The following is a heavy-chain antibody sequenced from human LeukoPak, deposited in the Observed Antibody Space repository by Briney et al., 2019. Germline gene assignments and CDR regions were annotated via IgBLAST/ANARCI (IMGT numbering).Heavy chain of an antibody. CDR3: SRGIVVVPAAILPLGAFVI. D-gene: IGHD2-2*02. CDR1: GDTFTGYY. CDR2: INPNSGGT. Sequence: ASVKVSCKASGDTFTGYYMHWVRQAPGQGLEWMGWINPNSGGTNYAQKFQGSVTMTRDTSLSTAYMEMCRLRSHETAVYYCSRGIVVVPAAILPLGAFVIWGQGTMVTASS. J-gene: IGHJ3*02. V-gene: IGHV1-2*02.